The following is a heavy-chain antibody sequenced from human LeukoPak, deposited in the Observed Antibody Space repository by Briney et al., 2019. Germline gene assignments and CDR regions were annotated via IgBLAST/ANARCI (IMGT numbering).Heavy chain of an antibody. V-gene: IGHV4-39*07. D-gene: IGHD3-10*01. CDR3: AREGYYGSGSYPLDP. J-gene: IGHJ5*02. CDR1: GGSISSSSYY. CDR2: IYYSGST. Sequence: SETLSLTCTVSGGSISSSSYYWGWIRQPPGKGLGWIGSIYYSGSTYYNPSLKSRVTISVDTSKNQFSLKLSSVTAADTAVYYCAREGYYGSGSYPLDPWGQGTLVTVSS.